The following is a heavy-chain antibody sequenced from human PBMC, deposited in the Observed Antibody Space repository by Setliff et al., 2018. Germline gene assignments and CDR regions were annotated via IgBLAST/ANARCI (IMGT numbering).Heavy chain of an antibody. J-gene: IGHJ3*02. CDR1: DGSLSTYY. D-gene: IGHD2-15*01. CDR2: VYYSGTA. V-gene: IGHV4-59*08. Sequence: SETLSLTCTVSDGSLSTYYWSWIRQPPGKGLEFIGYVYYSGTANYSPSLRSRLTISVDTSKNQFSLKLSSVTAADTAVYYCARLPGYCNGGNCYGYYTFDIWGQGTMVTVSS. CDR3: ARLPGYCNGGNCYGYYTFDI.